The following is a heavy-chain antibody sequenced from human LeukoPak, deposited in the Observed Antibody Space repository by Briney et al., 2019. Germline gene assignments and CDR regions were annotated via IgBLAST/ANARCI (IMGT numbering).Heavy chain of an antibody. J-gene: IGHJ4*02. D-gene: IGHD6-19*01. CDR3: ARGRAYSSGWYGVY. Sequence: ASVKVSCKASGGTFSSYAISWVRQAPGQGLEWMGRIIPIFGTANYAQKFQGRVTMTRNTSISTAYMELSSLRSEDTTVYYCARGRAYSSGWYGVYWGQGTLVTVSS. CDR2: IIPIFGTA. CDR1: GGTFSSYA. V-gene: IGHV1-69*05.